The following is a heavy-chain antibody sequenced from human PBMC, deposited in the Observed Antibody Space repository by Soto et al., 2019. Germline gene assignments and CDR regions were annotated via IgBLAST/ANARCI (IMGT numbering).Heavy chain of an antibody. V-gene: IGHV5-51*01. CDR1: GGTFTDYW. D-gene: IGHD2-2*01. CDR3: ARHISSFRYYYYAMDV. Sequence: PWESLKITSRSAGGTFTDYWIGWVRQLPGKGLEWMGIIYPGDSDTRYSPSFQGHVTITVDKSTSTAYLQWNTLKASDTAMYYCARHISSFRYYYYAMDVWGQGTTVTVSS. J-gene: IGHJ6*02. CDR2: IYPGDSDT.